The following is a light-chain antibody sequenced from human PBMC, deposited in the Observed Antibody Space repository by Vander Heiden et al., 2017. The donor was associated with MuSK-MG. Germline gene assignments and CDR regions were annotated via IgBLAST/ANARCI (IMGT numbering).Light chain of an antibody. J-gene: IGKJ3*01. V-gene: IGKV1-39*01. Sequence: DIQMTQSPSSLSASVGDRVTITCRASQSISSFLNWYQQKPGKAPKLLIYGASSLQSGVPSRFSGSRSGTDFTLTISSLQPEDFATYYCQQSYSTPHTFGPGTKVDIK. CDR2: GAS. CDR3: QQSYSTPHT. CDR1: QSISSF.